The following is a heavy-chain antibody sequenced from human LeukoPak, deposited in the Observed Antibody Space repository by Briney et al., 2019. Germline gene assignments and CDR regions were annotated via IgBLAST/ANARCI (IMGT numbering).Heavy chain of an antibody. D-gene: IGHD6-19*01. V-gene: IGHV3-21*01. CDR1: GFTFSSYS. CDR2: ISNSSSYI. J-gene: IGHJ3*02. CDR3: ARADSSGWYIKRSDAFDI. Sequence: GGSLRLSCAASGFTFSSYSMNWVRQAPGKGLEWVSSISNSSSYIYYADSVKGRFTISRDNAKNSLYLQMNNLRAEDTAVYYCARADSSGWYIKRSDAFDIWGQGTMVTVSS.